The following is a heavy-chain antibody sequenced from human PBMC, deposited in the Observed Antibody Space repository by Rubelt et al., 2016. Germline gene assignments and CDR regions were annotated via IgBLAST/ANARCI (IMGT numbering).Heavy chain of an antibody. D-gene: IGHD6-19*01. CDR1: GFTFSSYD. J-gene: IGHJ4*02. CDR3: AKDLNANWRSSGWPIDQ. Sequence: EVQLVESGGGLVQPGGSLRLSCAASGFTFSSYDMHWVRLATGKGLAWVSRNSGGGSTYYADYVTGRFTISRDNSKNTLYLQMNSLRDEDTAVYYCAKDLNANWRSSGWPIDQWGQGSLVTVSS. CDR2: NSGGGST. V-gene: IGHV3-23*04.